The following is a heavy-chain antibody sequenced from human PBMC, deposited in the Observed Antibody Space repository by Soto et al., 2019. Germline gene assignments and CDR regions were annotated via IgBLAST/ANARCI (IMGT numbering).Heavy chain of an antibody. Sequence: SVKVSCKASEGTFSSYAISWVRQAPGQGLEWMGRIIPVFRTANYAQRFQDRVTITADDSTSTAFMELSSLKSEDTAVYYCARGLVVVPAAEINFDYWGQGTPVTVSS. CDR2: IIPVFRTA. D-gene: IGHD2-2*01. V-gene: IGHV1-69*13. CDR1: EGTFSSYA. J-gene: IGHJ4*02. CDR3: ARGLVVVPAAEINFDY.